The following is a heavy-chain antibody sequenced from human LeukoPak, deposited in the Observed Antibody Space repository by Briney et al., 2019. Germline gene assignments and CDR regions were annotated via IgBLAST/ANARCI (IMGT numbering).Heavy chain of an antibody. Sequence: GGSLTLSCAASGFTFSNYWMTWVRRAPGKGLEWVAFIRYDGSNKYYADSVKGRFTISRDNSKNTLYLQMNSLRAEDTAVYYCARDRGYSSGWHADAFDIWGQGTMVTVSS. CDR1: GFTFSNYW. V-gene: IGHV3-30*02. CDR3: ARDRGYSSGWHADAFDI. CDR2: IRYDGSNK. D-gene: IGHD6-19*01. J-gene: IGHJ3*02.